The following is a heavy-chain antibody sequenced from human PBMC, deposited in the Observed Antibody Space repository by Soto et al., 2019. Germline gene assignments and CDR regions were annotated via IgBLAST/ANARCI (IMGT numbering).Heavy chain of an antibody. CDR3: ARSLVAPEKRALFDY. CDR2: ISAYNGNT. Sequence: GASVKVSCKASGYTFTSYGISWVRQAPGQGLERMGWISAYNGNTNYAQKLQGRVTMTTDTSTSTAYMELRSLRSDDTAVYYCARSLVAPEKRALFDYWGQGTLVTVSS. D-gene: IGHD2-15*01. CDR1: GYTFTSYG. J-gene: IGHJ4*02. V-gene: IGHV1-18*01.